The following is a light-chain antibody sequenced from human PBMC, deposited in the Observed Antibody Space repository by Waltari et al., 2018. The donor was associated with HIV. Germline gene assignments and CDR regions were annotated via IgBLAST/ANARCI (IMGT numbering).Light chain of an antibody. Sequence: IVVTQFPLSLPVTPGEPAYISCTSNQSLLYKNGYNYLDWYLQKPGQSPQLLIYFGSHRASGVPDRFSGSGSGTHFTLKISKLQTEDVGVYYCMQALQIPWTFGLGTKVEIK. V-gene: IGKV2-28*01. CDR3: MQALQIPWT. CDR1: QSLLYKNGYNY. J-gene: IGKJ1*01. CDR2: FGS.